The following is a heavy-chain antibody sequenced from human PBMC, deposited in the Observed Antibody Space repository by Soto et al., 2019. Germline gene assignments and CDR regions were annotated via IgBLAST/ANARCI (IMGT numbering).Heavy chain of an antibody. CDR2: IYSSGST. V-gene: IGHV4-4*07. Sequence: SETLSLTCTVSGGAITSYYWTWIRQPAGKGLEWIGRIYSSGSTKYNPSLQSRISMSLDTSKNQFSLTLASVTAADTAVYYCARGQRFSDWFDPWGQGTLVTVS. J-gene: IGHJ5*02. CDR1: GGAITSYY. D-gene: IGHD3-3*01. CDR3: ARGQRFSDWFDP.